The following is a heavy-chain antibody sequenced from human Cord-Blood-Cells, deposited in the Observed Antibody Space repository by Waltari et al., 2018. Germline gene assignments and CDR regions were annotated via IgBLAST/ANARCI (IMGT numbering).Heavy chain of an antibody. Sequence: EVQLVESGGVVVQPGGSLRLSCAASGFTFDDYTMHWVRQAPGKGLEWVSLISWDGGSTYYADSVKGRFTISRDNSKNSLHLQMNSLRTEDTALYYCAKDIMSTGTTDYWGQGTLVTVSS. CDR1: GFTFDDYT. CDR3: AKDIMSTGTTDY. J-gene: IGHJ4*02. D-gene: IGHD1-7*01. CDR2: ISWDGGST. V-gene: IGHV3-43*01.